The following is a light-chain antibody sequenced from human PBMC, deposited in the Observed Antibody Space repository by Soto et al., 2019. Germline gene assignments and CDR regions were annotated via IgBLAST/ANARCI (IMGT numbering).Light chain of an antibody. J-gene: IGKJ2*01. Sequence: DIQMTQSPSTLSASVGDRVTITCRASQSISSWLAWYQQKPGKAPKLLIYDASILESGVPSRFSGSGSGTEFTLTISSLQPDDFATYYCQQYNRPPRTFGQGTKLEIK. V-gene: IGKV1-5*01. CDR1: QSISSW. CDR3: QQYNRPPRT. CDR2: DAS.